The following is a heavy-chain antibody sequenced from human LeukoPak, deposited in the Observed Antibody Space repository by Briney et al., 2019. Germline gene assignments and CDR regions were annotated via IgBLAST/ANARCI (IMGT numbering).Heavy chain of an antibody. CDR3: ARDCSGGSCYSGSRPFDY. CDR1: GYTLTNYG. Sequence: ASVKVSCKPSGYTLTNYGISWVRQAPGQGLEWMGWISGYNGITNYAQEFQGRVTVTTDTSTDTVYMELWGLTSDDTAVYYCARDCSGGSCYSGSRPFDYWGQGTLVTVSS. J-gene: IGHJ4*02. CDR2: ISGYNGIT. D-gene: IGHD2-15*01. V-gene: IGHV1-18*01.